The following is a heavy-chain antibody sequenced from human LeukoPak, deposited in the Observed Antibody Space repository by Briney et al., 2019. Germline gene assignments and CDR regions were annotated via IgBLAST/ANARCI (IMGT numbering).Heavy chain of an antibody. D-gene: IGHD2-15*01. J-gene: IGHJ4*02. CDR3: ARESGGHYFDY. CDR1: GGSISSGGYY. Sequence: PSETLSLTCTVSGGSISSGGYYWSWIRQHPGKGLEWIGYIYYSGSTYYNPSLKSRFTISVDTSKNQFSLKLSSVTAADTAVYYCARESGGHYFDYWGQGTLVTVSS. CDR2: IYYSGST. V-gene: IGHV4-31*03.